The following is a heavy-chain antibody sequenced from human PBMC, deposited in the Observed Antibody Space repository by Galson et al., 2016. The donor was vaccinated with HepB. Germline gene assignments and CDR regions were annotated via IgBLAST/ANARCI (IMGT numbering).Heavy chain of an antibody. V-gene: IGHV5-51*01. J-gene: IGHJ5*02. CDR2: IYPGDSDT. CDR1: GYSFAKYW. Sequence: QSGAEVKKPGESLKISCQGSGYSFAKYWIVWVRQMPGKGLEWMGIIYPGDSDTTYSPSFQGQVTISADKSISTAYLQWSSLKASDTAMYYWARQVGATHYHWGQGTLVTVSS. CDR3: ARQVGATHYH. D-gene: IGHD1-26*01.